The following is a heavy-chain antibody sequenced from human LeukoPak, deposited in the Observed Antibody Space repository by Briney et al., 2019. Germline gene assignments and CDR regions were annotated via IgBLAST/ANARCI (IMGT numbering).Heavy chain of an antibody. CDR1: GFTFSSYS. D-gene: IGHD3-9*01. CDR3: ARDPLRGYFDY. Sequence: GGSLRLSCAASGFTFSSYSMNWVRQAPGKGLEWVSSISSSSSYIYYADSVKGRFTISRDNAKNSLYLQMNSLGAEDTAVYYCARDPLRGYFDYWGQGTLVTVSS. CDR2: ISSSSSYI. V-gene: IGHV3-21*01. J-gene: IGHJ4*02.